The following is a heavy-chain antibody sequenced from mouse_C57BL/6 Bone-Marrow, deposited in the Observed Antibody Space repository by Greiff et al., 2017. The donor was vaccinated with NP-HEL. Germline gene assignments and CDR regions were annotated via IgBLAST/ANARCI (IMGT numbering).Heavy chain of an antibody. V-gene: IGHV1-54*01. CDR1: GYAFTNYL. CDR3: ARSPFLFFDY. Sequence: VQLQPSGAELVRPGTSVKVSCKASGYAFTNYLIEWVKQRPGQGLEWIGVINPGSGGTNYNETFKGKATLTADKSSSTAYMQLSSLTSEDSAVYFCARSPFLFFDYWGQGTTLTVSS. D-gene: IGHD1-1*01. CDR2: INPGSGGT. J-gene: IGHJ2*01.